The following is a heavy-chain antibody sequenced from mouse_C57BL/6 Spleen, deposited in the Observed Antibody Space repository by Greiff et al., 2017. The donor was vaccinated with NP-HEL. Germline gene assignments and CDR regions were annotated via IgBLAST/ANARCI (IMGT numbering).Heavy chain of an antibody. D-gene: IGHD1-1*01. J-gene: IGHJ3*01. CDR2: IDPSDSYT. Sequence: VQLQQPGAELVRPGTSVKLSCKASGYTFTSYWMHWVKQRPGQGLEWIGVIDPSDSYTNYNQKFKGKATLTVDTSSSTAYMQLSSLTSEDSAVYYCARWGTVVARGFAYWGQGTLVTVSA. CDR3: ARWGTVVARGFAY. V-gene: IGHV1-59*01. CDR1: GYTFTSYW.